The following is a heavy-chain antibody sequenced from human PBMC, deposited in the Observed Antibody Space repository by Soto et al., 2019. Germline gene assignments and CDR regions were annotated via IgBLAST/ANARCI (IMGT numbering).Heavy chain of an antibody. CDR2: INPSGGST. Sequence: ASVKVSCKASGYTFTSYYMHWVRQAPGQGLEWMGIINPSGGSTSYAQKFQGRVTMTRDTSTSTVYMELSSLRSEDTAVYYCARAHLAAAGTWNGMDVWGQGTTVTVSS. J-gene: IGHJ6*02. D-gene: IGHD6-13*01. V-gene: IGHV1-46*01. CDR3: ARAHLAAAGTWNGMDV. CDR1: GYTFTSYY.